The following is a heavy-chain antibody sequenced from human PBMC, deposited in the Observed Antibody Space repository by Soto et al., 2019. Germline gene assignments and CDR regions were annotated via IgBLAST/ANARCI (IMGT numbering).Heavy chain of an antibody. CDR1: GFTFSRYA. CDR3: AKRNYGSEFDY. J-gene: IGHJ4*02. CDR2: ISGSGGST. Sequence: EVPLLESGGGLVQPGGSLRLSCAASGFTFSRYAMNWVRQAPGKGLEWVSVISGSGGSTYYADSVKGRFTISRDNSKNTLYLQMNSLRAEDTAVYYCAKRNYGSEFDYWGQGTLVTVSS. D-gene: IGHD3-10*01. V-gene: IGHV3-23*01.